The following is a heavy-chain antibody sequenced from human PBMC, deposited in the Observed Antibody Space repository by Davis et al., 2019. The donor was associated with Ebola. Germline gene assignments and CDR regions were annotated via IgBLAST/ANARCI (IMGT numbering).Heavy chain of an antibody. CDR2: VIPVFGTT. CDR1: GGTFSSYT. J-gene: IGHJ4*02. D-gene: IGHD1-26*01. V-gene: IGHV1-69*13. Sequence: SVTVSCKASGGTFSSYTITWVRQAPGQGLEGMGWVIPVFGTTNYAQKFQGRVTLTADESTSTAYMELTNLRSDDTAVYYCAREVGETKLDQWGQGTLVTVSS. CDR3: AREVGETKLDQ.